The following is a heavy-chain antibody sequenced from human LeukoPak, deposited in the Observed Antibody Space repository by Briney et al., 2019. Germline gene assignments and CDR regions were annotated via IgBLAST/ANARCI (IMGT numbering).Heavy chain of an antibody. V-gene: IGHV3-53*01. CDR2: IYAGGST. CDR1: GFTVSSNY. Sequence: GGSLRLSCAASGFTVSSNYMSWVRQPPGKGLEWVSVIYAGGSTYYGDSVKGRFTISRDNSKNTLYLQMNSLRAEDTAVYYCARDFSLARPLDPFDMWGQGTMVTVSS. J-gene: IGHJ3*02. D-gene: IGHD6-6*01. CDR3: ARDFSLARPLDPFDM.